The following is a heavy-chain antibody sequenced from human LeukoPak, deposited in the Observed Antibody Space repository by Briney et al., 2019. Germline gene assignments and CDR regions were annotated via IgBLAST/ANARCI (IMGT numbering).Heavy chain of an antibody. CDR1: GYSFTSYW. CDR3: ARGVDPPRPGYYDFWSGYPLGTWFDP. V-gene: IGHV5-51*01. Sequence: GESLKISCKGSGYSFTSYWIGWVRQMPGKGLEWMGIIYPGDSDTRYSPSFQGQVTISADKSISTAYLQWSSLKASDTAMYYCARGVDPPRPGYYDFWSGYPLGTWFDPWGQGTLVTVSS. CDR2: IYPGDSDT. D-gene: IGHD3-3*01. J-gene: IGHJ5*02.